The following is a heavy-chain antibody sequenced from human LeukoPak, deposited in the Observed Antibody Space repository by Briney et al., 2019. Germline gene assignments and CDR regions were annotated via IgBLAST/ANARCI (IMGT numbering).Heavy chain of an antibody. CDR1: GFTFTSHS. CDR2: ISGSGGST. D-gene: IGHD3-10*01. V-gene: IGHV3-23*01. Sequence: GGSLGLSCAVSGFTFTSHSMNWVRQAPGKGLEWVSAISGSGGSTYYADSVKGRFTISRDNSKNTLYLQMNSLRAEDTAVYYCAKAGPGVYYFDYWGQGTLVTVSS. J-gene: IGHJ4*02. CDR3: AKAGPGVYYFDY.